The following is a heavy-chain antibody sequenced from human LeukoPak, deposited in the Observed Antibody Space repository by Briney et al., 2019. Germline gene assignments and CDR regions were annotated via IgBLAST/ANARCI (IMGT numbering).Heavy chain of an antibody. CDR3: AKVGDSYGFYFDS. Sequence: GGSLRLSCAASGFTFYTYAMTWVRQSPGKGLEWVSLISGRARFSYYADSVKGRFTISRDDSKNTLYLQMNSLKTEDTAVYYCAKVGDSYGFYFDSWGQGTLVTVSS. CDR2: ISGRARFS. J-gene: IGHJ4*02. CDR1: GFTFYTYA. D-gene: IGHD5-18*01. V-gene: IGHV3-23*01.